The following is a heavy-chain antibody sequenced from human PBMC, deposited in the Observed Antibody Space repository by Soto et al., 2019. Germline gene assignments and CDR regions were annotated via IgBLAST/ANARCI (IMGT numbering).Heavy chain of an antibody. J-gene: IGHJ6*02. D-gene: IGHD2-2*01. CDR1: GTSISSSYW. V-gene: IGHV4-4*02. CDR2: IYHGGST. Sequence: SETLSLTCAVSGTSISSSYWWSWVRQPPGKGLEWIGEIYHGGSTNYNPSLKSRVTISVDKSKNHFSLKVSYVTAADTAVYYCARVDIFLVPAAVRRDYYYYGMDVWGQGXTVTVSS. CDR3: ARVDIFLVPAAVRRDYYYYGMDV.